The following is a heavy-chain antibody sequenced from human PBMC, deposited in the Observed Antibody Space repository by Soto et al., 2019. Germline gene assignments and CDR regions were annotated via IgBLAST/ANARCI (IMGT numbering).Heavy chain of an antibody. D-gene: IGHD3-22*01. J-gene: IGHJ4*02. CDR3: AKDWGPYYYDSSGYYPFDS. V-gene: IGHV3-30*18. CDR2: ISYDGSNK. Sequence: LILSCAASGFTFSSSGMHWVRQAPGKGLEWVAVISYDGSNKYYAGSVKGRFTISRDNSKNTLYLQMNSLRAEDTAVYYCAKDWGPYYYDSSGYYPFDSWGQGTLVTVSS. CDR1: GFTFSSSG.